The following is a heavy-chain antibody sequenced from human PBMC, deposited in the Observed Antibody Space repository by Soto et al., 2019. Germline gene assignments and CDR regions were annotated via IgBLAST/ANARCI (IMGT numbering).Heavy chain of an antibody. V-gene: IGHV4-30-4*01. J-gene: IGHJ5*02. CDR1: GDSMGSGDYY. CDR2: IYYIGTT. Sequence: QVQLQESGPGLVKPSQTLSLTCTVSGDSMGSGDYYWTWIRQPPGKGLEWIGYIYYIGTTFYNPSLESRVNISIDTSKNHFSLRLTSVTAADTAVDYCSRGSTYYGFLTWGQGTLVTVSS. CDR3: SRGSTYYGFLT. D-gene: IGHD3-10*01.